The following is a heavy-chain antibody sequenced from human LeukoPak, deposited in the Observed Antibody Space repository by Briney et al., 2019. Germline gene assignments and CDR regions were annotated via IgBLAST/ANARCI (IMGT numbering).Heavy chain of an antibody. D-gene: IGHD3-22*01. V-gene: IGHV4-59*01. Sequence: PSEALSLTCTVSGGSISNYYWSWIRQPPGKGLEWIGYIYYSGSTNYNPSLKSRVTISVDTSKNQFSLNLSSVTAADTAMYYCARDRSPEGYYDSSHWDYYHGMDVWGQGTTVTVSS. CDR2: IYYSGST. J-gene: IGHJ6*02. CDR1: GGSISNYY. CDR3: ARDRSPEGYYDSSHWDYYHGMDV.